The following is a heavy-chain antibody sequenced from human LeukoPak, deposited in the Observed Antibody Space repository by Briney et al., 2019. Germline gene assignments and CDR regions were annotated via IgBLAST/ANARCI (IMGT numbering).Heavy chain of an antibody. CDR2: ISAYNGNT. CDR3: ARGAVVDYYDSFVDSIYYFDY. CDR1: GYTFTSYG. V-gene: IGHV1-18*01. J-gene: IGHJ4*02. Sequence: ASVKVSCKASGYTFTSYGISWVRQAPGQGLEWMGWISAYNGNTNYAQKLQGRVTMTTDTSTSTAYMELRSLRSDDTAVYYCARGAVVDYYDSFVDSIYYFDYWGQGTLVTVSS. D-gene: IGHD3-22*01.